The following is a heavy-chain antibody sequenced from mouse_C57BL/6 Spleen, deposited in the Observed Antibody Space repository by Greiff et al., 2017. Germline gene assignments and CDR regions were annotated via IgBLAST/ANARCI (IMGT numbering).Heavy chain of an antibody. CDR1: GYTFTSYW. D-gene: IGHD5-1*01. CDR3: ARVLRYFDV. CDR2: IHPSDSYT. V-gene: IGHV1-50*01. J-gene: IGHJ1*03. Sequence: QVQLQQPGAELVKPGASVKLSCKASGYTFTSYWMQWVKQRPGQGLEWIGEIHPSDSYTNYNQKFKGKATLTVETSSSTAYLQLSSLTSEDSAVYYCARVLRYFDVWGTGTTVTVSS.